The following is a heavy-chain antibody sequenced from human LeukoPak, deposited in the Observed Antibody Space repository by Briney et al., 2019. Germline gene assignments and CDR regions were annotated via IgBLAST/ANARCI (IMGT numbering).Heavy chain of an antibody. J-gene: IGHJ4*02. CDR2: INHSGST. Sequence: SETLSLTCAVYGGSFSGYYWSWIRQPPGKGLEWIGEINHSGSTNYNPSLKSRVTISVDTSKNQFSLKLSSVTAADTAVYYCASARYCGGDCYSVWGQGTLVTVSS. D-gene: IGHD2-21*02. CDR3: ASARYCGGDCYSV. V-gene: IGHV4-34*01. CDR1: GGSFSGYY.